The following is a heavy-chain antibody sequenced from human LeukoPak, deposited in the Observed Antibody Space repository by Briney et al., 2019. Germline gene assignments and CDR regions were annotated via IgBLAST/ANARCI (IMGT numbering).Heavy chain of an antibody. V-gene: IGHV1-2*02. CDR3: ARRGYPVYYYYMDV. J-gene: IGHJ6*03. CDR2: INPNSGGT. D-gene: IGHD5-12*01. Sequence: VASVKVSCKASGYTFTGYYMHWVRQAPGQGLEWMGRINPNSGGTNYVQKFQGRVTMTRDTSVSTAYMELSRLRSDDTAVYYCARRGYPVYYYYMDVWGKGTTVTISS. CDR1: GYTFTGYY.